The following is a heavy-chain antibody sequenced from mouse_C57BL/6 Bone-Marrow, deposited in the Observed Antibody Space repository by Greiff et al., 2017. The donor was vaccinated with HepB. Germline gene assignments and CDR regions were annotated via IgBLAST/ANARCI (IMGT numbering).Heavy chain of an antibody. D-gene: IGHD2-4*01. Sequence: VQRVESGAELARPGASVKLSCKASGYTFTSYGISWVKQRTGQGLEWIGEIYPRSGNTYYNEKFKGKATLTADKSSSTAYMELRSLTSEDSAVYFCASYDYDDWFAYWGQGTLVTVSA. V-gene: IGHV1-81*01. CDR3: ASYDYDDWFAY. CDR1: GYTFTSYG. J-gene: IGHJ3*01. CDR2: IYPRSGNT.